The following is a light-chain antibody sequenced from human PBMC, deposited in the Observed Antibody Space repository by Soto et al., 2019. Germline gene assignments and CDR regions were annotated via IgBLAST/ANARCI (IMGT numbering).Light chain of an antibody. CDR1: QSISSW. J-gene: IGKJ4*01. Sequence: DIQMTQSPSTLSASVGDRVTITCRASQSISSWLAWYQQKPGKAPKVLIYKASSLEGGVPSRFSGSGSGTEFTLTISSLQPDDFATYYCQQYKSHFITFGGGTKVEIK. CDR3: QQYKSHFIT. V-gene: IGKV1-5*03. CDR2: KAS.